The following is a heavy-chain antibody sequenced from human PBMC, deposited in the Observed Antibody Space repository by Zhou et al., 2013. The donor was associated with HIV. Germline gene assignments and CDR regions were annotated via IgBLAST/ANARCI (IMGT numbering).Heavy chain of an antibody. D-gene: IGHD5-18*01. CDR3: ASMISYGYSDRIYYFDY. CDR1: GYTFTGYY. Sequence: QVQLVQSGAEVKKPGASVKVSCKASGYTFTGYYMHWVRQAPGQGLEWMGWINPNSGGTNYAQKFQGRVTMTRDTSISTAYMELSRLRSDDTAVYYCASMISYGYSDRIYYFDYWGQGTLVTVSS. J-gene: IGHJ4*02. CDR2: INPNSGGT. V-gene: IGHV1-2*02.